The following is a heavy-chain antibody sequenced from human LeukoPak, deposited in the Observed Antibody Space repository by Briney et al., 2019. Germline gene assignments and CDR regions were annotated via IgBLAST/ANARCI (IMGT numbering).Heavy chain of an antibody. J-gene: IGHJ4*02. D-gene: IGHD3-9*01. CDR2: ITGGGATT. V-gene: IGHV3-23*01. CDR3: AKRGDYDILTGYYVSDF. CDR1: GFIFRNYA. Sequence: PGASLRLSCAASGFIFRNYAMSWVRQAPGKGLEWVSPITGGGATTYYADSVKGRFTISRDNSKNTMYMEMNTLRAEDTAVYYCAKRGDYDILTGYYVSDFWGQGTLVTVSS.